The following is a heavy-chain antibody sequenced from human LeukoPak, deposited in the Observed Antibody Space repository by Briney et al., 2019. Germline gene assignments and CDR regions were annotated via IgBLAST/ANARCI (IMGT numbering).Heavy chain of an antibody. Sequence: PSETLSLTCAVSGYSIGSGYYWGWIRQPPGKGLEWIGTIYHSGSTYYNPSFKSRVTISVDTSKNQFSLKLTSVTAADTAVYYCARPPRLPHFDYWGQGTLVTVSS. D-gene: IGHD6-25*01. V-gene: IGHV4-38-2*01. CDR3: ARPPRLPHFDY. CDR1: GYSIGSGYY. CDR2: IYHSGST. J-gene: IGHJ4*02.